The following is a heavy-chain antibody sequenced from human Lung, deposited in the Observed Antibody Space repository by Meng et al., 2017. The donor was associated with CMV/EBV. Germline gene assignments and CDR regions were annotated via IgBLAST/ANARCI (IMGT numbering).Heavy chain of an antibody. Sequence: ASVKVSCKASGYTFTSYGISWVRQAPGQGLEWMGWISTYNDNTNYAQKLQDRVTMTTDKSTSTAYMELRSLRSDDTAVYYCARVSGHLITMILYYFDSWGQGTLVTVSS. CDR3: ARVSGHLITMILYYFDS. CDR1: GYTFTSYG. CDR2: ISTYNDNT. J-gene: IGHJ4*02. D-gene: IGHD3-22*01. V-gene: IGHV1-18*01.